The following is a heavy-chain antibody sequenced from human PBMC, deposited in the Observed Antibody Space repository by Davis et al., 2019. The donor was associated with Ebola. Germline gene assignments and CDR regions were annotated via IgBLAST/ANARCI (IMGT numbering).Heavy chain of an antibody. V-gene: IGHV3-30*18. CDR3: AKSSKDYNILTGLFDS. J-gene: IGHJ5*01. D-gene: IGHD3-9*01. Sequence: PGGSLRLSCAASGFTFRNYAMHWVRQAPGKGLEWVAVVSHSEREKFYADFVKGRFTISRDNSKNTLFLQMNSLRAEDTAVYYCAKSSKDYNILTGLFDSWGQGTLVTVSS. CDR2: VSHSEREK. CDR1: GFTFRNYA.